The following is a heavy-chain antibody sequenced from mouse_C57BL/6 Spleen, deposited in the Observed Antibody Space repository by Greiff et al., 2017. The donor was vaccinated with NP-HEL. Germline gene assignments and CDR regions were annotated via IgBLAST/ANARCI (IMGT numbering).Heavy chain of an antibody. CDR1: GFSLTSYG. Sequence: QVQLKESGPGLVQPSQSLSITCTVSGFSLTSYGVHWVRQSPGKGLEWLGVIWSGGSTDYNAAFISRLSISKDNSKSQVFFKMNSLQADDTAIYYCARDLLWAYWGQGTLVTVSA. J-gene: IGHJ3*01. CDR2: IWSGGST. D-gene: IGHD2-1*01. V-gene: IGHV2-2*01. CDR3: ARDLLWAY.